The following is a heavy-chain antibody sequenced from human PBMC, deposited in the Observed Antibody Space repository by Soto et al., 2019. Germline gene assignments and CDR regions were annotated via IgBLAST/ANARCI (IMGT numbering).Heavy chain of an antibody. D-gene: IGHD1-26*01. V-gene: IGHV3-48*03. CDR3: ARESFSASPNFFDY. J-gene: IGHJ4*02. CDR1: GGSISSYY. CDR2: ISLSGSTI. Sequence: LSLTCTVSGGSISSYYWSWVRQAPGKGLEWVSYISLSGSTIYYADSVKGRFTISRDDAKDSLYLEMDSLRADDTAVYYCARESFSASPNFFDYWGQGTLVTVSS.